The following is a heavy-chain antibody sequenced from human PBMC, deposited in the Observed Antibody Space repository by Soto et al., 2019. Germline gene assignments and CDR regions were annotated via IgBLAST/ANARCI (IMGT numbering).Heavy chain of an antibody. CDR2: ISGSGGST. CDR1: GFTFSSYA. Sequence: GGSLRLSCAASGFTFSSYAMSWVRQAPGKGLEWVSAISGSGGSTYYADSVKGRFTISRDNSKNTLYLQMNSLRAEDTAVYYCAKDKMAGPDYYYYGMDVWGQGTMVTVSS. V-gene: IGHV3-23*01. CDR3: AKDKMAGPDYYYYGMDV. D-gene: IGHD6-19*01. J-gene: IGHJ6*02.